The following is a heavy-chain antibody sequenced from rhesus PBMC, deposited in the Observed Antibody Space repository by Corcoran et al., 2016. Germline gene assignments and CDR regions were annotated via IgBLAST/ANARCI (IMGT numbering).Heavy chain of an antibody. CDR2: IYGSGSSX. V-gene: IGHV4-169*01. CDR3: ARGYSYXY. J-gene: IGHJ4*01. D-gene: IGHD5-36*02. CDR1: GGSISSXY. Sequence: XLQLQESGPGLVKPSETLSXTXAVSGGSISSXYWSWIRQAPGKGLEWXGYIYGSGSSXNYNPSLKSRVTLSVXTSKNXLSLKLSSXTTADXXVYXXARGYSYXYWGXGVLXTVSS.